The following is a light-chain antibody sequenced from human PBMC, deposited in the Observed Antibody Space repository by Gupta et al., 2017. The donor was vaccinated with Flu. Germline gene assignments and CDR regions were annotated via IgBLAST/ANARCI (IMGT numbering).Light chain of an antibody. CDR3: QQQRTNLPLT. CDR2: DTS. CDR1: QIVHTR. V-gene: IGKV3-11*01. Sequence: EIVLTQSPATLSLSPGERASLSCRASQIVHTRLAWYQQKRGQPPRLLIYDTSNRASCIPARFSGSGSGTDFSLTISSLEPEDFAVYFCQQQRTNLPLTFGGGTRVEIK. J-gene: IGKJ4*01.